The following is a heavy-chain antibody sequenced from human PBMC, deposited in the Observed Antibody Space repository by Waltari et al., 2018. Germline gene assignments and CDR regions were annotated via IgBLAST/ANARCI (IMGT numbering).Heavy chain of an antibody. CDR2: MTASGLM. V-gene: IGHV3-23*01. Sequence: EMRLLESGGALVQPGESLRLSCAASGFPFSTYTMHWVRQAPGKGLEWVPVMTASGLMHYGDSVKGRFIISRDNSKNTLYLEMYRLRVEDTATYYCAKDEGARLAPTFGMDAWGQGTTVIVS. J-gene: IGHJ6*02. CDR3: AKDEGARLAPTFGMDA. CDR1: GFPFSTYT. D-gene: IGHD1-26*01.